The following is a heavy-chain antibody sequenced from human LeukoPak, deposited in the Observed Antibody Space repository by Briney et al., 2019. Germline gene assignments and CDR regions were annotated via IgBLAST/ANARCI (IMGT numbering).Heavy chain of an antibody. J-gene: IGHJ4*01. CDR1: GFTFSSYW. Sequence: GGSLRLSCAVSGFTFSSYWMNWVRQAPGKALEWVASIKQDGSEKSYVDSVKGRFTISRDNAKNSLYLQMTSLRAEDTAVYYCARDGTAPGLYFDLWGQGTLVTVSS. CDR2: IKQDGSEK. D-gene: IGHD6-13*01. V-gene: IGHV3-7*01. CDR3: ARDGTAPGLYFDL.